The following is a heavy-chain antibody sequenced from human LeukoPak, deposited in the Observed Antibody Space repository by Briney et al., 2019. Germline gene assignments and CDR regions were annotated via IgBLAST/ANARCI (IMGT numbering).Heavy chain of an antibody. CDR3: VKSIAVGCEFDY. CDR1: GFTCSSNA. D-gene: IGHD6-19*01. V-gene: IGHV3-64D*06. CDR2: ISNNGRST. Sequence: GGSLTLSCSASGFTCSSNAMHWVRQAPGKGLEHVSAISNNGRSTYYADSVKGRFTISRDNSKNTLYLQMSSLRAEDTAVYYCVKSIAVGCEFDYWGQGTLVTVSS. J-gene: IGHJ4*01.